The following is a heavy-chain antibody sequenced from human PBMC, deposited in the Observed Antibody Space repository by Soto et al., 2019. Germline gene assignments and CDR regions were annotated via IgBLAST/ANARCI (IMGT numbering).Heavy chain of an antibody. D-gene: IGHD3-16*02. CDR3: LALYLGY. Sequence: GGSLRLSCAGSGFTFSNAWMTWVRQAPGKGLEWVGRIERKSDGGTTDYAAPVKGRFTISRDDSKNIVYLEMSGLKTEDTAVHYCLALYLGYWGQGTLVTVSS. V-gene: IGHV3-15*04. CDR2: IERKSDGGTT. CDR1: GFTFSNAW. J-gene: IGHJ4*02.